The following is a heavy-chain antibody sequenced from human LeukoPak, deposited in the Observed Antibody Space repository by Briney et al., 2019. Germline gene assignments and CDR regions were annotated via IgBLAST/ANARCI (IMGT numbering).Heavy chain of an antibody. D-gene: IGHD4-17*01. J-gene: IGHJ2*01. CDR1: GGSISSYY. CDR2: IYCSGST. V-gene: IGHV4-59*01. CDR3: ARDMSDYPMGYFDL. Sequence: SETLSLTCTVSGGSISSYYWSWSRQPPGKGLEWIGYIYCSGSTNYNPSLKSRVTISVDTSKNQFSLKLSSVTAADTAVYYCARDMSDYPMGYFDLWGRGTLVTVSS.